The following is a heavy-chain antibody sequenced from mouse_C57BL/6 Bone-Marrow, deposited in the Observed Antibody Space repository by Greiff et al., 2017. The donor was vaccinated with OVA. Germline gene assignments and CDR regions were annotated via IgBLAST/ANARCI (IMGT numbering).Heavy chain of an antibody. CDR2: IYPRSGNT. J-gene: IGHJ3*01. CDR1: GYTFTSYG. V-gene: IGHV1-81*01. Sequence: QVQLQQSGAELARPGASVKLSCKASGYTFTSYGLSWVKQRPGQGLEWIGEIYPRSGNTHYNEKFKGKATLTADKSSSTAYMELRSLTSEDSAVYFCARWGYGRCAYWGQGTLVTVSA. CDR3: ARWGYGRCAY. D-gene: IGHD1-1*02.